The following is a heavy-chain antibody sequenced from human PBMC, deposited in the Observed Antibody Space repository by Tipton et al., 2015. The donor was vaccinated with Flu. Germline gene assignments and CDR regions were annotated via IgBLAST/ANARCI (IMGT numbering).Heavy chain of an antibody. CDR1: GFTFSSYA. J-gene: IGHJ4*02. Sequence: SLRLSCAASGFTFSSYAMSWVRQAPGKGLEWVSAISGSGGSTYYADSVKGRFTISRDNSKNTLYLQMSSLRAEDTAVYYCAKGRVQANYFDYWGQGTLVTVSS. V-gene: IGHV3-23*01. CDR2: ISGSGGST. CDR3: AKGRVQANYFDY.